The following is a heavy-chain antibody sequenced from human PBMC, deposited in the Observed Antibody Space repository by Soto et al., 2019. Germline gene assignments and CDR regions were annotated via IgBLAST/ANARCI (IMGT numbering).Heavy chain of an antibody. CDR2: ISGSGGST. J-gene: IGHJ5*02. D-gene: IGHD2-2*01. V-gene: IGHV3-23*01. CDR1: GFTFSSYA. CDR3: AKDLSRDGIVLVPAARRVRHP. Sequence: GGSLRLSCAASGFTFSSYAMSWVRQAPGKGLEWVSAISGSGGSTYYADSVKGRFTISRDNSKNTLYLQMNSLRAEDTAVYYCAKDLSRDGIVLVPAARRVRHPWGQGTLVTVSS.